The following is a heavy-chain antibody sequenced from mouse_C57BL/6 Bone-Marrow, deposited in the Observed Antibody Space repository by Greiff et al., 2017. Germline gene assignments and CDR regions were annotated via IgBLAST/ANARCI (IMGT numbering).Heavy chain of an antibody. CDR1: GFNIKDYY. Sequence: EVKLQQSGAELVRPGASVKLSCTASGFNIKDYYMHWVKQRPEQGLEWIGRIDPEDGDTGYAPKFQGKATMTADTSSKTAYLQLSSLTSEDTAVYYCTAFITTDAMDYWGQGTSVTVSS. CDR2: IDPEDGDT. J-gene: IGHJ4*01. D-gene: IGHD1-1*01. CDR3: TAFITTDAMDY. V-gene: IGHV14-1*01.